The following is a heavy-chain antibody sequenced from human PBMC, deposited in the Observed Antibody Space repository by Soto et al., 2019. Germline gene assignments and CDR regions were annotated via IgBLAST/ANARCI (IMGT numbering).Heavy chain of an antibody. CDR2: IYWDDEK. D-gene: IGHD2-15*01. CDR1: GFSLSTSGVG. J-gene: IGHJ4*02. CDR3: EHRTVVVGASTRWLPFDY. V-gene: IGHV2-5*02. Sequence: QITLKESGPTLVKPTQTLTLTCTFSGFSLSTSGVGLGWIRQSPGKDLEMLALIYWDDEKRYSPSLKSRRTITQDPSKNQVFLTMTNMDPVDTATYYCEHRTVVVGASTRWLPFDYRGQGTLVTVSS.